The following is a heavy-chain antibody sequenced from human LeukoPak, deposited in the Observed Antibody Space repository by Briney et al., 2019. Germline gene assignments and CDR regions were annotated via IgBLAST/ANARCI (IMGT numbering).Heavy chain of an antibody. Sequence: ASVKVSCKASGYTFTGYYMHWVRQAPGQGLEWMGWINPNSGGTNYAQKFQGRVTMTRDTSISTAYMELSRLRSDDTAVCYCARASVGYCSGGSCYPGVYWGQGTLVTVSS. D-gene: IGHD2-15*01. V-gene: IGHV1-2*02. J-gene: IGHJ4*02. CDR3: ARASVGYCSGGSCYPGVY. CDR1: GYTFTGYY. CDR2: INPNSGGT.